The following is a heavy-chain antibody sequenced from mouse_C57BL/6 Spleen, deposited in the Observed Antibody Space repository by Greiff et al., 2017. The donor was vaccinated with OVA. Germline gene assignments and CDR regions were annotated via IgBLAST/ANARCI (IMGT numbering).Heavy chain of an antibody. CDR1: GYAFSSYW. V-gene: IGHV1-80*01. J-gene: IGHJ4*01. CDR2: IYPGDGDT. Sequence: VQLQQSGAELVKPGASVKISCKASGYAFSSYWMNWVKQRPGKGLEWIGQIYPGDGDTNYNGKLKGKATLTADKYSSTAYMQLSSLTSEDSAVYFCARDRDDKENAMDYWGQGTSVTVSS. CDR3: ARDRDDKENAMDY. D-gene: IGHD2-3*01.